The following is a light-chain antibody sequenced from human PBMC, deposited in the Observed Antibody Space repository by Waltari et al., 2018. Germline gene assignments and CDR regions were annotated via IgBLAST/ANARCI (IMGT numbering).Light chain of an antibody. CDR3: ASYTGSDNSKI. J-gene: IGLJ2*01. Sequence: QSALTQPPSPSGSPGQSVTISCPGTSNHAGGDRHVSWYQRHPGKAPKVMIYEVSKRPSGVPDRFSGSKSGNTASLTVSGLQAEDEADYYCASYTGSDNSKIFGGGTKLTVL. V-gene: IGLV2-8*01. CDR2: EVS. CDR1: SNHAGGDRH.